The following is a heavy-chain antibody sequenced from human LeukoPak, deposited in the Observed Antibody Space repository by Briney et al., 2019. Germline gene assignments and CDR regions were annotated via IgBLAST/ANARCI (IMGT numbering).Heavy chain of an antibody. J-gene: IGHJ4*02. CDR2: IRYDGSNK. CDR1: GYTFSSYG. V-gene: IGHV3-30*02. D-gene: IGHD4-23*01. Sequence: GGSLRLSCAASGYTFSSYGMHWVRQAPGKGPEWVAFIRYDGSNKYYADSVKGRFTISRDNSKNTLYLQMNSLRAEDTAVYYCASEPTVAKIGDYWGQGTLVTVSS. CDR3: ASEPTVAKIGDY.